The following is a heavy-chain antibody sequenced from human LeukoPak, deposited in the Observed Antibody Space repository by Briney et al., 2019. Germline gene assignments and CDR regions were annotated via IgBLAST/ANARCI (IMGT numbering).Heavy chain of an antibody. J-gene: IGHJ6*02. CDR1: GFTFNYAW. V-gene: IGHV3-15*04. Sequence: GGSLRLSCAASGFTFNYAWMSWVRQVPGKGLEWVGQTVSEIDGGTTDYATPVKGRFTISRDDSKSTLYLQMNSLKIEDTAVYYCTTDEDWNYTRKDVWGQGATVIVSS. CDR2: TVSEIDGGTT. D-gene: IGHD1-7*01. CDR3: TTDEDWNYTRKDV.